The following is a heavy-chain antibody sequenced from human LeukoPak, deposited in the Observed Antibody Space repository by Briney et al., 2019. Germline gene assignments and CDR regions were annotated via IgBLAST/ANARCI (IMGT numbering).Heavy chain of an antibody. CDR3: ARDYITMVREAETVAY. CDR1: GYTFTGFY. V-gene: IGHV1-2*06. D-gene: IGHD3-10*01. J-gene: IGHJ4*02. Sequence: ASVRVSREASGYTFTGFYVHWGRDAPGRGLEWVGQVNPNSGGTNYTQKFQGSVTMTSDTSISTAYMELSRLRSDDTAVYYCARDYITMVREAETVAYWGQGTLVTVSS. CDR2: VNPNSGGT.